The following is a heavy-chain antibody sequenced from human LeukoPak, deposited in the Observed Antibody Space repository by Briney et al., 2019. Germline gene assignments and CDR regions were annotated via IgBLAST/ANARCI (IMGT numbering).Heavy chain of an antibody. CDR3: ARYLSSLYYYYGMDV. CDR1: GGTFSSYA. CDR2: IIPILGIA. J-gene: IGHJ6*02. Sequence: SVKVSCKASGGTFSSYAISWVRQAPGQGLEWTGRIIPILGIANYAQKFQGRVTITADKSTSTAYMELSSLRSEDTAVYYCARYLSSLYYYYGMDVWGQGTTVTVSS. V-gene: IGHV1-69*04.